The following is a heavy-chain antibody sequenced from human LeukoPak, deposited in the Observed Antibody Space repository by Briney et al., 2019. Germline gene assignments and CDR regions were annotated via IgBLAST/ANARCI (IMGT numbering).Heavy chain of an antibody. CDR2: IREDASGT. V-gene: IGHV3-7*01. J-gene: IGHJ4*02. CDR1: GFTFSGHW. Sequence: GGSLRLSCAASGFTFSGHWMTWVRQAPGKGLEWVANIREDASGTYYVDSVKGRFTISRDNAKNSLFLQMNSLRAEDTAMYYCARHIPRGNNYFDYWGQGTLVTVSS. D-gene: IGHD3-16*01. CDR3: ARHIPRGNNYFDY.